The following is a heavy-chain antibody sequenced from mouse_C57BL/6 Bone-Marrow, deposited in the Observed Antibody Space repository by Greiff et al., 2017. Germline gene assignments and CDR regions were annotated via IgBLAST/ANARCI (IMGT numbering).Heavy chain of an antibody. CDR3: ARAVPLYYAMDY. CDR2: INPYNGGT. D-gene: IGHD6-1*01. CDR1: GYTFTDYY. Sequence: EVQRVASGPVLVKPGASVQMSCKASGYTFTDYYMNWVKQSHGKSLEWIGVINPYNGGTSYNQKLKGKATLTVDKSASTAYMELNSLTSEDSAVDYCARAVPLYYAMDYWGQGTSVTVSS. J-gene: IGHJ4*01. V-gene: IGHV1-19*01.